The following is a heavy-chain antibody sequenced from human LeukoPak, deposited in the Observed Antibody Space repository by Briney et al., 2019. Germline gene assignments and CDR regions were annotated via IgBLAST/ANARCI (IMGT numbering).Heavy chain of an antibody. CDR3: ARDTGWYFDL. D-gene: IGHD4-17*01. CDR2: ITGDGSST. V-gene: IGHV3-74*01. Sequence: GGALRLSCAASGFTFSGYWMHWVRPPPGKGLVWVSRITGDGSSTTYADSVKGRFTISRDNAKNTLYLQMISLRAEDTAVYYCARDTGWYFDLWGRGTLVTVSS. CDR1: GFTFSGYW. J-gene: IGHJ2*01.